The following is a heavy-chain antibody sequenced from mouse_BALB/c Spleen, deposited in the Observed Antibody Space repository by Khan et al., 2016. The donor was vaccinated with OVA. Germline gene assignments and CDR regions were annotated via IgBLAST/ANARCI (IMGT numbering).Heavy chain of an antibody. CDR2: IYPGSGST. J-gene: IGHJ4*01. Sequence: QVQLQQSGPELVKPGASVKMSCKTSGYTFTDYDIRWVKQRTGQGLEWIGEIYPGSGSTSYNETFKGKATLTGDKSSNTASMQLSRLTSEDSAVYICAKIFYGNSYAIDYWGQGTAVTVSS. V-gene: IGHV1-77*01. D-gene: IGHD2-1*01. CDR1: GYTFTDYD. CDR3: AKIFYGNSYAIDY.